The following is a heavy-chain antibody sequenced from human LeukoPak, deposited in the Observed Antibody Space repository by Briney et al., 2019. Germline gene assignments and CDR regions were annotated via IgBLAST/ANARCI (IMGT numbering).Heavy chain of an antibody. CDR3: ATRGLYGSGSYGPKQGLYKSVDY. CDR2: INPNSGGT. D-gene: IGHD3-10*01. V-gene: IGHV1-2*02. CDR1: GYTFTGYY. J-gene: IGHJ4*02. Sequence: GASVKVSCKASGYTFTGYYMHWVRQAPGQGLEWMGWINPNSGGTNYAQKFQGRVTMTRDTSISTAYMELSRLRSDDTAVYYCATRGLYGSGSYGPKQGLYKSVDYWGQGTLVTVSS.